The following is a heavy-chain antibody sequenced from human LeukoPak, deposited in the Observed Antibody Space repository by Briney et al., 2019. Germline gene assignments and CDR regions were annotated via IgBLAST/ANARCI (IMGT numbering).Heavy chain of an antibody. CDR3: ARNGRVRRVVKDLFEY. CDR2: VSPYNGNT. Sequence: ASVRVSCKTSGYTFTDYDITWVRQAPGQGLEWMGRVSPYNGNTYYSQTFQGRVTITKDTSTGTAYLDLKNLRADDTAMYYCARNGRVRRVVKDLFEYWGQGTLVAVSS. J-gene: IGHJ4*02. CDR1: GYTFTDYD. V-gene: IGHV1-18*01. D-gene: IGHD3-10*01.